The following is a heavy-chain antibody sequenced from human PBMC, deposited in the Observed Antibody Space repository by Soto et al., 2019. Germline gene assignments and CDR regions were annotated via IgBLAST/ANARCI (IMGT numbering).Heavy chain of an antibody. V-gene: IGHV3-23*01. D-gene: IGHD3-16*02. J-gene: IGHJ4*02. CDR3: AKDIMSYDYVWGSYRYGPFDY. CDR2: ISGSGGST. Sequence: GGSLRLSCAASGFTFSSYAMSWVRQAPGKGLEWVSAISGSGGSTYYADSVKGRFTISRDNSKNTLYLQMNSLRVEDTAVYYCAKDIMSYDYVWGSYRYGPFDYWGQGTLVTVSS. CDR1: GFTFSSYA.